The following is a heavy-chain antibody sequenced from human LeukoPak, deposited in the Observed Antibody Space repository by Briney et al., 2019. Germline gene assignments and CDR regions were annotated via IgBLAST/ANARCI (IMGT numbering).Heavy chain of an antibody. J-gene: IGHJ3*02. CDR1: GFTFDDYG. CDR2: INPDGSRI. Sequence: PGGSLRLSCAASGFTFDDYGMTWVRQAPGKGLDWLGNINPDGSRINYVDSVKGRFTFSRDNAKNSLFLQMNSLRAEDTAVFYCARDSGYNAFDIWGQGTMVTVTS. D-gene: IGHD5-12*01. V-gene: IGHV3-7*01. CDR3: ARDSGYNAFDI.